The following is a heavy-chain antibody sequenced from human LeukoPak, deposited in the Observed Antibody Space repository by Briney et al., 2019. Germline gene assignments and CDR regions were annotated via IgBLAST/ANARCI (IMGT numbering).Heavy chain of an antibody. CDR1: GGSISSSSYY. CDR2: IYYSGST. CDR3: ARDLWYYYDSSGYQVPRPVLPEHPGSYYYYGMDV. Sequence: SETLSLTCTVSGGSISSSSYYWGWIRQPPGKGLEWIGSIYYSGSTYYNPSLKSRVTISVDTSKNQFSLKLSSVTAADTAVYYCARDLWYYYDSSGYQVPRPVLPEHPGSYYYYGMDVWGQGTTVTVSS. V-gene: IGHV4-39*07. J-gene: IGHJ6*02. D-gene: IGHD3-22*01.